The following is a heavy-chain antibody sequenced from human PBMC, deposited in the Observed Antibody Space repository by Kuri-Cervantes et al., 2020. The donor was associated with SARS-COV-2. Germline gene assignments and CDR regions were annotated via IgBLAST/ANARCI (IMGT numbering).Heavy chain of an antibody. V-gene: IGHV4-4*07. D-gene: IGHD3-22*01. J-gene: IGHJ4*02. CDR2: IHPSGST. Sequence: SETLSLTCVVSGDSFSDSYWSWIRQPAGKGLEWIGRIHPSGSTNYNSSLESRVTMSIDTSKKQFSLNLSAVTAADTAVYYCAKDRYFDGRGGYYELGYWGQGVLVIVSS. CDR3: AKDRYFDGRGGYYELGY. CDR1: GDSFSDSY.